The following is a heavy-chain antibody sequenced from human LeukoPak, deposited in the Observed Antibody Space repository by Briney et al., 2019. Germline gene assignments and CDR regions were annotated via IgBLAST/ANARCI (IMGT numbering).Heavy chain of an antibody. CDR2: ISPSGDRT. Sequence: GASVKVSCKASGYTFTSYFIHWVRQAPGQGLEWVGIISPSGDRTNYAQKFQGRVTMTRDTSTNTVYMELRGLRTEDTAVYYCAGDSQQPWLARFDYWGQGTLVTVSS. CDR1: GYTFTSYF. J-gene: IGHJ4*02. CDR3: AGDSQQPWLARFDY. D-gene: IGHD6-19*01. V-gene: IGHV1-46*01.